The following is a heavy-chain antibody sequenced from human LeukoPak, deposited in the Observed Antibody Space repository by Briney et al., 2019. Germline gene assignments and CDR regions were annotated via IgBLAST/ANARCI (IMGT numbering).Heavy chain of an antibody. V-gene: IGHV3-7*01. CDR3: ARDLGTEYQLLDSNWFDP. CDR2: IKQDGSEK. J-gene: IGHJ5*02. CDR1: GFTFSSYW. D-gene: IGHD2-2*01. Sequence: GGSLRLSCAASGFTFSSYWMSWVRQAPGKGLEWVANIKQDGSEKYYVDSVKGRFTISRDNAKNSLYLQMNSLRAEDTAVYYCARDLGTEYQLLDSNWFDPWGLGTLVTVSS.